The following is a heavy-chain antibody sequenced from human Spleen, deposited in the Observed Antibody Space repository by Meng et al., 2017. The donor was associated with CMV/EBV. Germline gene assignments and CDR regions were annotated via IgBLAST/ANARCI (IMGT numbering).Heavy chain of an antibody. Sequence: GESLKISCAASGFTFSSYWMSWVRQAPGKGLEWVANIKQDGSEKYYVDSVKGRFTISRDNAKNSLYLQMNSLRAEDTAVYYCARVGGYKTGHYYYYGMDVWGQGTTVTVSS. CDR1: GFTFSSYW. V-gene: IGHV3-7*01. CDR3: ARVGGYKTGHYYYYGMDV. J-gene: IGHJ6*02. D-gene: IGHD5-24*01. CDR2: IKQDGSEK.